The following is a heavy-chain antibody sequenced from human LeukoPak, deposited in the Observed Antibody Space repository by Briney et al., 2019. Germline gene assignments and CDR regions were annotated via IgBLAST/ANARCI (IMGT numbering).Heavy chain of an antibody. J-gene: IGHJ4*02. CDR1: GCTFADYL. V-gene: IGHV3-49*03. CDR3: AKPATSILIYFDS. CDR2: IRSKTYGGTT. D-gene: IGHD2-2*01. Sequence: GGSLRLSCTASGCTFADYLMSWFRQAPGKGLEWVGFIRSKTYGGTTEYAASVKGRFTISRDDSKSIAYLQMNSLETEDTAVYYCAKPATSILIYFDSWGQGTLVTVSS.